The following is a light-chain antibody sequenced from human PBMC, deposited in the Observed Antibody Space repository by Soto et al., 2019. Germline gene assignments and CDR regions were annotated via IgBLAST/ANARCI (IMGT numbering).Light chain of an antibody. Sequence: EIVLTQSPGTLSLSPGDRATLSYRASRSVAANYSAWFQQKPGQAPRLLIYGATNRATGIPDRFSGSGSGTDFTLTISRLDPEDFAVYYCQQYGSSPWTFGRGTKVEI. CDR3: QQYGSSPWT. J-gene: IGKJ1*01. CDR2: GAT. CDR1: RSVAANY. V-gene: IGKV3-20*01.